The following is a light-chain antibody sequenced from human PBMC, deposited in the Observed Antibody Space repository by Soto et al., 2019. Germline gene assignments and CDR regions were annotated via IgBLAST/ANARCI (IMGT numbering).Light chain of an antibody. Sequence: DIQMTQSPSSLSASVGDRVTITCRASQGISNSLAWYQQKPGKVPELLIYGASPLQSGVPSRFSGSGSGTEFTLTISSLQPEDVATYYCQKYNSVPLTFGPGTKVDIQ. J-gene: IGKJ3*01. CDR1: QGISNS. CDR3: QKYNSVPLT. V-gene: IGKV1-27*01. CDR2: GAS.